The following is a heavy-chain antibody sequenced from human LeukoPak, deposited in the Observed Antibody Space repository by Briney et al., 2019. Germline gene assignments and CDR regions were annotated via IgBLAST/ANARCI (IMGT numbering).Heavy chain of an antibody. CDR2: INHSGST. CDR1: GGSFSGYY. D-gene: IGHD3-22*01. J-gene: IGHJ4*02. CDR3: ASTPIYDSSGYYYYFDY. V-gene: IGHV4-34*01. Sequence: SETLSLTCAVYGGSFSGYYWSWTRQPPGKGLEWIGEINHSGSTNYNPSLKSRVTISVDTSKNQFSLKLSSVTAADTAVYYCASTPIYDSSGYYYYFDYWGQGTLVTVSS.